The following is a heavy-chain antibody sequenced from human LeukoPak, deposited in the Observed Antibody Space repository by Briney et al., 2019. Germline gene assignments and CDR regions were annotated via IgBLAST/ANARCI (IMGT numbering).Heavy chain of an antibody. CDR3: AKASTIVPPLYYFDY. J-gene: IGHJ4*02. V-gene: IGHV3-23*01. Sequence: QSGGSLRLSCAASGFTFSSYAMSWVRQAPGKGLEWVSAISGSGGSTYYADSVKGQFTISRDNSKNTLYLQMNSLRAEDTAVYYCAKASTIVPPLYYFDYWGQGTLVTVSS. CDR1: GFTFSSYA. CDR2: ISGSGGST. D-gene: IGHD3-22*01.